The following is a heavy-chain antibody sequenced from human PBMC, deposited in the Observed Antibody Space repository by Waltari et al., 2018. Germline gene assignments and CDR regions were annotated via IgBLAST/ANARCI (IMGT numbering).Heavy chain of an antibody. CDR1: GGSISSYY. J-gene: IGHJ4*02. D-gene: IGHD5-18*01. CDR3: ARSANSFYSYGYGYYFDY. CDR2: IYYSGST. V-gene: IGHV4-59*01. Sequence: QVQLQESGPGLVKPSETLSLTCTVSGGSISSYYWSWIRQPPGKGLEWIGYIYYSGSTNYNPSLQSRVTISVDTSKNQFSLKLSSVTAADTAVYYCARSANSFYSYGYGYYFDYWGQGTLVTVSS.